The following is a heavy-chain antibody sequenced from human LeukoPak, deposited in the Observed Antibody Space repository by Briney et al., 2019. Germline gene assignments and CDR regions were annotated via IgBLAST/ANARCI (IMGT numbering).Heavy chain of an antibody. CDR2: IYPADSDT. CDR1: GYIFTHYW. D-gene: IGHD3-10*01. CDR3: ARQSRYGSKTRGYYFDY. Sequence: GESLKVSCQVSGYIFTHYWIGWVRQVAGKGLESMGLIYPADSDTTYSPSFQGQVTISGDKSISTVYLQWSSLRASDTATYYCARQSRYGSKTRGYYFDYWGQGTLVTVSS. V-gene: IGHV5-51*01. J-gene: IGHJ4*02.